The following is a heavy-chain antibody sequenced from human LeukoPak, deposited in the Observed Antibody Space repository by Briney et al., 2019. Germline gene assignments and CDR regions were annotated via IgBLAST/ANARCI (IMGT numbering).Heavy chain of an antibody. Sequence: GGSLRLSCAASGFTFSSYSMNWVRQAPGKGLEWASFISTGSLTIYYADSVKGRFTISRDDARNSLYLQMNRPRDEDTAVYYCARQVAATDFDFWGQGTLVTVSS. CDR2: ISTGSLTI. J-gene: IGHJ4*02. V-gene: IGHV3-48*02. D-gene: IGHD2-15*01. CDR3: ARQVAATDFDF. CDR1: GFTFSSYS.